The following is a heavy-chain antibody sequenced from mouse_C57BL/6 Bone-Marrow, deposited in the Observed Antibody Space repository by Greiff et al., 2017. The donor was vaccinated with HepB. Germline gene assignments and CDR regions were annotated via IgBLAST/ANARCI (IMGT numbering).Heavy chain of an antibody. V-gene: IGHV1-19*01. CDR2: INPYNGGT. Sequence: VHVKQSGPVLVKPGASVKMSCKASGYTFTDYYMNWVKQSHGKSLEWIGVINPYNGGTSYNQKFKGKATLTVDKSSSTAYMELNSLTSEDSAVYYCARCGTDYAMDYWGQGTSVTVSS. J-gene: IGHJ4*01. CDR1: GYTFTDYY. D-gene: IGHD3-3*01. CDR3: ARCGTDYAMDY.